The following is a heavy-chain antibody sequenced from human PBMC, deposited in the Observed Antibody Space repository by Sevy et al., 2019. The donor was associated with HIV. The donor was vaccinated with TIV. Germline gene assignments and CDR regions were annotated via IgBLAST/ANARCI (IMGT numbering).Heavy chain of an antibody. Sequence: GGSLRLSCAASGFTFSSYGMHWVRQAPGKGLEWVAVISYDGSNKYYADSVKGRFTISRDNSKNTLYLQMNSLRAEDTAVYYCAKTGATIFGALGAFDIWGQGTMVTVSS. V-gene: IGHV3-30*18. CDR3: AKTGATIFGALGAFDI. D-gene: IGHD3-3*01. CDR2: ISYDGSNK. J-gene: IGHJ3*02. CDR1: GFTFSSYG.